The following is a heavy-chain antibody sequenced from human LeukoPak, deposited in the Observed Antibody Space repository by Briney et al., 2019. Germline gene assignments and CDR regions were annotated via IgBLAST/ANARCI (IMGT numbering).Heavy chain of an antibody. J-gene: IGHJ4*02. Sequence: GGSLRLSCAASGFTFSSYVMHWVRQAPGKGPEWVAVIWYDGSNKHYADSVKGRFTISRDNSKNTLYLQMNSLGADDTAVYFCAKDISQGYTFGSIEEDYWGQGTLVTVSS. CDR2: IWYDGSNK. CDR3: AKDISQGYTFGSIEEDY. D-gene: IGHD5-18*01. CDR1: GFTFSSYV. V-gene: IGHV3-33*06.